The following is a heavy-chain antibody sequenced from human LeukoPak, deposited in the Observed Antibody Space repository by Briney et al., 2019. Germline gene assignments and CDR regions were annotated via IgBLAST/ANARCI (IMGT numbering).Heavy chain of an antibody. D-gene: IGHD4-17*01. J-gene: IGHJ5*02. CDR3: TKDPNGDYIGAFDP. CDR1: GLTFSSFA. V-gene: IGHV3-23*01. Sequence: PGGSLRLSCAASGLTFSSFAMTWVRQAPGKGLEWVSSITGSHGRTYTTDSVKGRFTISRDNSQNTLYLQMNSLRAEDTAVYYCTKDPNGDYIGAFDPWGQGTLVTVSS. CDR2: ITGSHGRT.